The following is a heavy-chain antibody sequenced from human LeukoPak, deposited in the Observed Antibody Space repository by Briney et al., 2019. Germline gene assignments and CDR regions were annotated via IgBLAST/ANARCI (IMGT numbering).Heavy chain of an antibody. CDR3: AKEWELTY. CDR2: ISHSGST. D-gene: IGHD1-26*01. V-gene: IGHV4-34*01. J-gene: IGHJ4*02. CDR1: GGSFSGYY. Sequence: SETLSLTCAVYGGSFSGYYWSWIRQPPGKGLEWIGEISHSGSTNYNPSLKSRVTISVDMSKNQFSLKLSSVTAADTAMYHCAKEWELTYWGQGTLVTVSS.